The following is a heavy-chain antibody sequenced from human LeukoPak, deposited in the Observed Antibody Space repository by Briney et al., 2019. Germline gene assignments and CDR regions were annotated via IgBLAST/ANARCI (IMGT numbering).Heavy chain of an antibody. D-gene: IGHD1-26*01. J-gene: IGHJ6*02. Sequence: GGSLRLSCAASGFTLSSHAMHWVRQAPGKGLEWVAVISYDGSSKYYADSVKGQFTISRDNSKYTLYLQMNSLRAEDTGVYFCARDAHSGTYDYYYGMDVWGQGTTVIVSS. CDR3: ARDAHSGTYDYYYGMDV. CDR1: GFTLSSHA. CDR2: ISYDGSSK. V-gene: IGHV3-30*04.